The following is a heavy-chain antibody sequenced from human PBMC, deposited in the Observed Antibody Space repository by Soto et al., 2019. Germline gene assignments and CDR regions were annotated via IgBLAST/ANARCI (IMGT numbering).Heavy chain of an antibody. Sequence: VQLMESGGGLVQPGGSLRLSCAASGFTVSTKYMSWVRQAPGKGLEWVSVIYSGGSTFYADSVRGRFTISRDNSKNTVNLPMNSLRAEDTAVYYCARDPWAADYWGHGTLVTVSS. V-gene: IGHV3-66*01. D-gene: IGHD3-16*01. CDR3: ARDPWAADY. CDR1: GFTVSTKY. CDR2: IYSGGST. J-gene: IGHJ4*01.